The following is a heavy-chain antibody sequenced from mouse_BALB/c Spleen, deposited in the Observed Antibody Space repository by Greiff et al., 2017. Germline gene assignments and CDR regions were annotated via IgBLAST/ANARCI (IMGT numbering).Heavy chain of an antibody. CDR2: IDPSDSYT. CDR1: GYTFTSYW. Sequence: QVQLQQPGAELVKPGASVKLSCKASGYTFTSYWMHWVKQRPGQGLEWIGEIDPSDSYTNYNQKFKGKATLTVDKSSSTAYMQLSSLTSEDSAVYYCARQGTTGTIDYWGQGTTLTVSS. CDR3: ARQGTTGTIDY. J-gene: IGHJ2*01. D-gene: IGHD4-1*02. V-gene: IGHV1-69*02.